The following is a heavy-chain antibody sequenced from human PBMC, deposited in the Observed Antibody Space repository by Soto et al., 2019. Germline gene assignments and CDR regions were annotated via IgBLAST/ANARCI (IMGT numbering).Heavy chain of an antibody. J-gene: IGHJ6*02. CDR3: ASNYGMDV. CDR1: GFTFSSFG. Sequence: QVQLVESGGGVVQPGRSLRLSCAASGFTFSSFGMHCVRQAPGKGLEWVADIWYDGSNKYYADSVKGRFTISRDNSKNTLYLQMNSLRAEDTAVYYCASNYGMDVWGQGTTVTVSS. CDR2: IWYDGSNK. V-gene: IGHV3-33*01.